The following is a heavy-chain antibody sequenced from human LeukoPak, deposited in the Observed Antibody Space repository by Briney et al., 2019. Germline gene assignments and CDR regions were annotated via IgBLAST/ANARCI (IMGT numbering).Heavy chain of an antibody. CDR1: GGSFSGYY. V-gene: IGHV4-34*01. CDR2: INHSGST. Sequence: SETLSLTCAVYGGSFSGYYWSWIRQPPGKGLEWIGEINHSGSTNYNPSLKSRVTISVDTSKGQFSLKLSSVTAADTAVYYCARGGRPPYYYYYMDVWGKGTTVTVSS. CDR3: ARGGRPPYYYYYMDV. J-gene: IGHJ6*03.